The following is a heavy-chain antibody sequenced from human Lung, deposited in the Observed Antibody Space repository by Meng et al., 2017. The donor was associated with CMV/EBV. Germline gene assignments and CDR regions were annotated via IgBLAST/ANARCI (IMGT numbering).Heavy chain of an antibody. V-gene: IGHV3-20*01. J-gene: IGHJ4*02. CDR2: INWNGSST. D-gene: IGHD5-18*01. CDR1: GFTFDDYG. CDR3: ARGAGTAMAPAGY. Sequence: GESLKISCAASGFTFDDYGMSRVRQAPGKGLEWVSGINWNGSSTGYADSVKGRFTISRDNAKNSLYLQMNSLRAEDTALYHCARGAGTAMAPAGYWGQGTLVTVSS.